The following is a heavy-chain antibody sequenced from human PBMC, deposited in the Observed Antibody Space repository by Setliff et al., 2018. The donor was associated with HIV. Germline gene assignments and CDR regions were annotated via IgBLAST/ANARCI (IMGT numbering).Heavy chain of an antibody. V-gene: IGHV3-23*01. CDR1: RFIFSSYA. D-gene: IGHD3-10*01. Sequence: GGSLRLSCAASRFIFSSYAVSWVRQAPGKGLEWVSVISGSGDSTYYADSVEGRFTISRDNSKNTLYLQMNSLRAEDTAIYYCAKDRGYYGSGSSLDYWGQGTLVTVSS. CDR2: ISGSGDST. J-gene: IGHJ4*02. CDR3: AKDRGYYGSGSSLDY.